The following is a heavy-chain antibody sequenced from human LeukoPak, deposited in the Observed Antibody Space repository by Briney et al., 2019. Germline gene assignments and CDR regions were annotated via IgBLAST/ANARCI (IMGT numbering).Heavy chain of an antibody. Sequence: GGSLRLSCAASGFTFSGYYMSWIRQAPGKGLEWISCISSSGSTIYYADSVKGRFTISRDNARNSLDLQMNSLRADDTAVYYCARGSGFDKGFDYWGQGTLVAVSS. CDR3: ARGSGFDKGFDY. D-gene: IGHD6-19*01. CDR2: ISSSGSTI. J-gene: IGHJ4*02. V-gene: IGHV3-11*01. CDR1: GFTFSGYY.